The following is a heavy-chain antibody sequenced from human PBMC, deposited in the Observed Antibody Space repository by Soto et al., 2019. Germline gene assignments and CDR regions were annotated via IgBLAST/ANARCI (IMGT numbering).Heavy chain of an antibody. CDR1: GGFFSGYC. J-gene: IGHJ6*02. CDR2: INHSGST. V-gene: IGHV4-34*01. D-gene: IGHD3-22*01. CDR3: ARGSWGSGYYPHYYYYCGMDV. Sequence: SETLSLTCAVYGGFFSGYCWSWIRQPPGKGLERIGEINHSGSTNYNPSFKSRVTISVDTSKNQFSLKLSSVTAADTAVYYCARGSWGSGYYPHYYYYCGMDVWGQGTTVTVSS.